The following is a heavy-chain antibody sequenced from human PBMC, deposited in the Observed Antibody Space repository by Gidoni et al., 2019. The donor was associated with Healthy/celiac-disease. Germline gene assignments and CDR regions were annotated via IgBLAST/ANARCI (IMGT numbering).Heavy chain of an antibody. CDR1: VGSTSSFS. D-gene: IGHD1-26*01. Sequence: QVQLQASGPGLVKPSETLSLTCTVSVGSTSSFSWSWIRQPPGKGLEWIGYIYYSGSTNYNPSLKSRVTISVDTSKNQFTLKLSSVTAADTAVYYCARALGGSEWELPAGDDFDIWGQGTMVTVSS. CDR3: ARALGGSEWELPAGDDFDI. V-gene: IGHV4-59*01. CDR2: IYYSGST. J-gene: IGHJ3*02.